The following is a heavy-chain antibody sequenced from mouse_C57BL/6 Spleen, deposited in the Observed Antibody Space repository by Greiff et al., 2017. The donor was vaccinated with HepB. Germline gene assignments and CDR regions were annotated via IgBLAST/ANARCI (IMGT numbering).Heavy chain of an antibody. J-gene: IGHJ2*01. V-gene: IGHV8-12*01. Sequence: QVTLKESGPGILQSSQTLSLTCSFSGFSLSTSGMGVSWIRQPSGKGLEWLAHIYWDDDKRYNPSLKSRLTISKDTSRNQVFLKITSVDTADTATYYCAREVIYYGYGYYFDYWGQGTTLTVSS. CDR1: GFSLSTSGMG. CDR3: AREVIYYGYGYYFDY. CDR2: IYWDDDK. D-gene: IGHD2-2*01.